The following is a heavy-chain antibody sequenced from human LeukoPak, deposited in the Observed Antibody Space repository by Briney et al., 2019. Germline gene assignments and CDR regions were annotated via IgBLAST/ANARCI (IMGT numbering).Heavy chain of an antibody. Sequence: PSVTLSLTCAVYGGSFSGYYWSWIRQPPGKGLEWIGEINHSGSTNYNPSLKSRVTISVDTSENQFSLKLSSVTAADTAVYYCARGQDSGSFYNWFDPWGQGTLVTVSS. CDR1: GGSFSGYY. V-gene: IGHV4-34*01. CDR3: ARGQDSGSFYNWFDP. J-gene: IGHJ5*02. CDR2: INHSGST. D-gene: IGHD1-26*01.